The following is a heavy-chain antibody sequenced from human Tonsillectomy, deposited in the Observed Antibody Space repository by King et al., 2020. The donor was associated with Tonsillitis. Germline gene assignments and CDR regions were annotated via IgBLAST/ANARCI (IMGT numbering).Heavy chain of an antibody. D-gene: IGHD1-14*01. Sequence: QLQESGPGLVKPSETLSLTCTVSGGSISSINYYWGWIRQPPGKGLEWIGSIYYSGSTYYNPSLKSRVTIFVDTSKNQFSLKLSSVTAADTAVYYCASTRNGFVELNWFDPWGQGTLVTVSS. CDR2: IYYSGST. J-gene: IGHJ5*02. V-gene: IGHV4-39*01. CDR1: GGSISSINYY. CDR3: ASTRNGFVELNWFDP.